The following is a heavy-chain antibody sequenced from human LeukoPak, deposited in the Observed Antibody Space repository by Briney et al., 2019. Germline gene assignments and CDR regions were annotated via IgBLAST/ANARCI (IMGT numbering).Heavy chain of an antibody. D-gene: IGHD5-24*01. Sequence: MPGGSLRLSCEASRFVFTNYYMSWVRQAPGKGLDWIATIAYDGDTKYYADSAEGRFTISGDNAKNSLSLQMNSLRAEDTAVYFCARAETYDGYKVLDSWGQGTLVTVSS. CDR2: IAYDGDTK. V-gene: IGHV3-11*01. CDR3: ARAETYDGYKVLDS. CDR1: RFVFTNYY. J-gene: IGHJ5*01.